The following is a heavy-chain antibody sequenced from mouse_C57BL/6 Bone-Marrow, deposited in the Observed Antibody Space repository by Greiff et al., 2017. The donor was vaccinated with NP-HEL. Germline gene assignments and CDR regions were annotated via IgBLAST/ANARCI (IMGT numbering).Heavy chain of an antibody. J-gene: IGHJ3*01. Sequence: EVMLVESGGGLVQPKGSLKLSCAASGFTFNTYAMHWVRQAPGKGLEWVARIRSKGSNYATYYADSVKDRFTISRDDSQSMLYLQMNNLTTEDTAMYYCVRGLFLYYYGSSPCAYWGQGTLVTVSA. V-gene: IGHV10-3*01. D-gene: IGHD1-1*01. CDR2: IRSKGSNYAT. CDR3: VRGLFLYYYGSSPCAY. CDR1: GFTFNTYA.